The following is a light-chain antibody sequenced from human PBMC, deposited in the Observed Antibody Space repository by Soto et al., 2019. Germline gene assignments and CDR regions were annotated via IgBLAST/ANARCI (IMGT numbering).Light chain of an antibody. Sequence: QSVLTQPPSVSAAPGQKVAISCSGSSSNIGYNYVSWYQHLPGTAPKVLTYDNNKRPSGIPDRFSASKSGTSAPLDIAGLQTGDEADYFCGTWDTSLSAYVFGPGTKLTVL. J-gene: IGLJ1*01. V-gene: IGLV1-51*01. CDR3: GTWDTSLSAYV. CDR2: DNN. CDR1: SSNIGYNY.